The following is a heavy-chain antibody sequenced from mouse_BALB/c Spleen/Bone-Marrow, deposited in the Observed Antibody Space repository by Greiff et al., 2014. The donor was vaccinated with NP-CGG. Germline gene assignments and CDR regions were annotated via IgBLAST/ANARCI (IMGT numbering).Heavy chain of an antibody. D-gene: IGHD1-2*01. CDR1: GYTFTSYW. J-gene: IGHJ3*01. V-gene: IGHV1S81*02. Sequence: VQLQESGAELVKPGASVKLSCKASGYTFTSYWMHWVKQRPGQGLEWIGEINPSNGRTNYNEKFKSKATLTVDKSSSTAYMQLSSLTSEDFAVYYCARYATATYWFAYWGQGTLVTVSA. CDR2: INPSNGRT. CDR3: ARYATATYWFAY.